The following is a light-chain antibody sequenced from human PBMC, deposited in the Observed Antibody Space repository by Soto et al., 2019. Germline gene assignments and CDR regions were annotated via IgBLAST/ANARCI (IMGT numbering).Light chain of an antibody. CDR3: RQYNSDLGIT. Sequence: DIQLTHSPSTLSASVGARVTITCRAGQNIGFWVAWYQQKPGQAPNLLIYNVTNLETGFSSRFSRSGSGREFTLTLNSLQPDDCGSYYCRQYNSDLGITFGPGTEVDL. CDR1: QNIGFW. J-gene: IGKJ3*01. V-gene: IGKV1-5*03. CDR2: NVT.